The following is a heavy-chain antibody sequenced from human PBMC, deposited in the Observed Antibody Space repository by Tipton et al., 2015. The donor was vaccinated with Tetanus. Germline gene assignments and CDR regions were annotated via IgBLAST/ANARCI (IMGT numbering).Heavy chain of an antibody. CDR1: GGSFSDYV. CDR3: ATHPDYNYWYFGL. J-gene: IGHJ2*01. CDR2: INHSGST. Sequence: TLSLTCAVYGGSFSDYVWSWIRQPPEKGLEWIGEINHSGSTNYNLSLKSRVTISVDTSENQFSLTLSSVTAADTAVYYCATHPDYNYWYFGLWGRGTLVTVSS. D-gene: IGHD4-11*01. V-gene: IGHV4-34*01.